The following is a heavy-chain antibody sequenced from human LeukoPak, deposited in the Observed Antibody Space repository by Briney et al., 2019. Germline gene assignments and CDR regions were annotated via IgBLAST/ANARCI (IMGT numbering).Heavy chain of an antibody. CDR3: ARGGSGSYAIKYYYYYYYMAV. J-gene: IGHJ6*03. V-gene: IGHV4-59*11. CDR2: VYYSGST. CDR1: GGSISSHY. Sequence: TSETLSLTCTVSGGSISSHYWSWFRQPPGKGLEWIGYVYYSGSTNYNPSLKSRVTISVDTSKNQFSLKLSSVTAADTAVYYCARGGSGSYAIKYYYYYYYMAVWGKGTTVTVSS. D-gene: IGHD1-26*01.